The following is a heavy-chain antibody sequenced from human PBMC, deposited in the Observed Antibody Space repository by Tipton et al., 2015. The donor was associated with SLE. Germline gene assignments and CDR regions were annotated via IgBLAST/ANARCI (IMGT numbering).Heavy chain of an antibody. D-gene: IGHD4-17*01. Sequence: TLSLTCTVSGGSISNFYWSWIRQPPGEGPEWIGYISYSGGSNYNPPLKSRVSMSLDTSKNQFSLTLKSVTAADTAVYYCARDPDYGDPGTFDYWGQGTLVTVSS. V-gene: IGHV4-59*01. J-gene: IGHJ4*02. CDR1: GGSISNFY. CDR2: ISYSGGS. CDR3: ARDPDYGDPGTFDY.